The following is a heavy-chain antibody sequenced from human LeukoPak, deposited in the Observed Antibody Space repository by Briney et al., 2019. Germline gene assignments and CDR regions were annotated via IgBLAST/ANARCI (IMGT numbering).Heavy chain of an antibody. CDR1: GGSISSYY. V-gene: IGHV4-59*01. CDR3: ARVRIQYRGYYLAYFDY. D-gene: IGHD3-22*01. Sequence: SETLSLTCTVSGGSISSYYWSWIRQPPGKGLEWIGYIYYSGSTNYNPSLKSRVTISVDTSKNQFSLKLSSETAADTAVYYCARVRIQYRGYYLAYFDYWGQGTLVTVSS. CDR2: IYYSGST. J-gene: IGHJ4*02.